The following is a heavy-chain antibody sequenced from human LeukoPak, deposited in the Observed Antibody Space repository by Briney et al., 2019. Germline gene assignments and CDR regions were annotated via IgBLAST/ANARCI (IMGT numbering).Heavy chain of an antibody. CDR1: AFTFTSYN. CDR2: MNPNSGNT. V-gene: IGHV1-8*01. J-gene: IGHJ5*02. CDR3: ARDGSGSYYDRGWFDP. Sequence: ASVKVSCKASAFTFTSYNINWVRQATGQGLEWMGWMNPNSGNTGYAQKFQGRVTMTRNTSISTAYMELSSLTSEDTAVYYCARDGSGSYYDRGWFDPWGQGTLVTVSS. D-gene: IGHD3-10*01.